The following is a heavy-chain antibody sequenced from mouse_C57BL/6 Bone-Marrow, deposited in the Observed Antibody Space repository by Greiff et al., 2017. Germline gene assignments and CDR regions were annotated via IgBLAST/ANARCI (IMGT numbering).Heavy chain of an antibody. J-gene: IGHJ3*01. D-gene: IGHD2-1*01. CDR2: ISSGGSYT. V-gene: IGHV5-6*02. Sequence: EVKLVESGGDLVKPGGSLKLSCAASGFTFSSYGMSWVRQTPDKRLEWVATISSGGSYTYYPDSVKGRFTISRDNAKNTLYLQMSSLKSEDTAMYYCARELPVAYWGQGTLVTVSA. CDR1: GFTFSSYG. CDR3: ARELPVAY.